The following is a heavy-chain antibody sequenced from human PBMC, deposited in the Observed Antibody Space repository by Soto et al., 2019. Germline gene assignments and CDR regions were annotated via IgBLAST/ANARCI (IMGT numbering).Heavy chain of an antibody. CDR2: ISYDGSNK. CDR1: GFTFSSYA. V-gene: IGHV3-30-3*01. J-gene: IGHJ4*02. Sequence: GGSLRLSCAASGFTFSSYAMHWVRQAPGKGLEWVAVISYDGSNKYYADSVKGRFTISRDNSKNTLYLQMNSLRAEDTAVYYCARDRFGELLYYFDYWGQGTLVTVSS. D-gene: IGHD3-10*01. CDR3: ARDRFGELLYYFDY.